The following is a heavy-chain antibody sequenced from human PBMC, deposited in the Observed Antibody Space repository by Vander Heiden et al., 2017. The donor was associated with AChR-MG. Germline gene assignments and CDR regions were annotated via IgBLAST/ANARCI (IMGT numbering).Heavy chain of an antibody. Sequence: QLQLQESAPGLVTPSETLSPTCTVSGGSISSSSYYWGWIRQPPGKWLEWIGSIYYSGSTYYNPSLKSRVTISVDTSKNQFSLKLSSVTAADTAVYYCARLDPTTVVTPLYYFDYWGQGTLVTVSS. CDR2: IYYSGST. D-gene: IGHD4-17*01. J-gene: IGHJ4*02. CDR3: ARLDPTTVVTPLYYFDY. V-gene: IGHV4-39*01. CDR1: GGSISSSSYY.